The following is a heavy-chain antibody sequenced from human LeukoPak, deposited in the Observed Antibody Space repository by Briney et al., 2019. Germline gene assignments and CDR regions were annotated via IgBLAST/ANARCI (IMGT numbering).Heavy chain of an antibody. CDR3: AREGLTLPGDPIDY. Sequence: GGSLGLSCAASGFTFSRYSINWVRQPPGKGLEWVSSISRSSSYKSYAESVKGRFTISRDNAKNSLYLQMNRLRVEDTAVYYCAREGLTLPGDPIDYWGQGTLLTVSS. J-gene: IGHJ4*02. CDR2: ISRSSSYK. D-gene: IGHD4-17*01. CDR1: GFTFSRYS. V-gene: IGHV3-21*01.